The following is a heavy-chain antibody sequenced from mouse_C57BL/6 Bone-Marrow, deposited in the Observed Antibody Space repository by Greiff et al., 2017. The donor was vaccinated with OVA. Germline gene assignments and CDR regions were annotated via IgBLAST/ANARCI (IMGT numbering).Heavy chain of an antibody. CDR1: GYTFTSYW. J-gene: IGHJ3*01. D-gene: IGHD4-1*02. CDR3: VNWVGCPFAY. Sequence: QVQLQQPGAELVKPGASVKLSCKASGYTFTSYWMQWVKQRPGQGLEWIGEIEPSDSYTNYNQKFKGKATLTVDTSSTTAYMQLSSLASEDSAVYYCVNWVGCPFAYWGQGTLVTVSA. CDR2: IEPSDSYT. V-gene: IGHV1-50*01.